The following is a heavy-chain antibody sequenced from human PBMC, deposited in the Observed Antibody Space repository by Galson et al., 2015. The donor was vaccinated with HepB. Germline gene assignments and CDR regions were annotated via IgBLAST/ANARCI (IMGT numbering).Heavy chain of an antibody. J-gene: IGHJ4*02. D-gene: IGHD3-22*01. CDR2: IYPGDSDT. CDR3: ARVLFRSGYYSDYFDY. V-gene: IGHV5-51*01. Sequence: QSGAEVKKPGESLKISCKGSGYSFTNYWIGWVRQMPGKGLEWMGIIYPGDSDTRYSPSFQGQVAISADKSISTAYLQWGSLKASDTAMYFCARVLFRSGYYSDYFDYWGQGTLVTVSS. CDR1: GYSFTNYW.